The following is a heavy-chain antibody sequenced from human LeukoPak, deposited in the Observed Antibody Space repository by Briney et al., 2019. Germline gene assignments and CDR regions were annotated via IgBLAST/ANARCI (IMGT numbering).Heavy chain of an antibody. CDR1: GFTFSRYW. CDR2: INQNGTEK. J-gene: IGHJ4*02. CDR3: AKTLHYGHYGKFDY. D-gene: IGHD4-17*01. V-gene: IGHV3-7*03. Sequence: GGSLRLSRAVSGFTFSRYWMSWVRQAPGKGLEWVGNINQNGTEKYSVDSVKGRFTISRDNAKNSVYLQMNSLRAEDTAVYYCAKTLHYGHYGKFDYWGQGTLVTVSS.